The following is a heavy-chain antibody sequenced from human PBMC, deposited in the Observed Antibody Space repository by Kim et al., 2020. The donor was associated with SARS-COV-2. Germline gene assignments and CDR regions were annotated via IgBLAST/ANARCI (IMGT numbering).Heavy chain of an antibody. CDR1: EYTFTNHA. V-gene: IGHV7-4-1*02. CDR3: ARDAGGGTLTGKLYYYYGMDV. CDR2: INTKTGHP. J-gene: IGHJ6*02. D-gene: IGHD3-9*01. Sequence: ASVKVSCKASEYTFTNHAINWVRQAPGQGLEWMGWINTKTGHPTFAQGFTGRLVFSLDTAASTAYLQISSLEAEDTAVYYCARDAGGGTLTGKLYYYYGMDVWGQGTTVIVSS.